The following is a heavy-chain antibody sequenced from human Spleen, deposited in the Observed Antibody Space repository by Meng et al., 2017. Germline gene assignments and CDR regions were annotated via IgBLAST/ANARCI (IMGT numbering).Heavy chain of an antibody. CDR2: IYYSGST. Sequence: SETLSLTCTVSGGSISSGAYYWSWIRQHPGKGLEWIGYIYYSGSTYYNPSLKSRVTISVDTSKNQFSLKLSSVTAADTAVYYCARVGTGGFGELGGGMDVWGQGTTVTVSS. CDR1: GGSISSGAYY. J-gene: IGHJ6*02. CDR3: ARVGTGGFGELGGGMDV. D-gene: IGHD3-10*01. V-gene: IGHV4-31*03.